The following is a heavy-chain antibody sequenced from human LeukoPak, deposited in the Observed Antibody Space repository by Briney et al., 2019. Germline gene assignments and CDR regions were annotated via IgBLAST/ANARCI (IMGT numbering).Heavy chain of an antibody. CDR2: INWNGGST. CDR3: AGDRIAVAGNDGFDI. D-gene: IGHD6-19*01. J-gene: IGHJ3*02. Sequence: GGSLRLSCATSGFTFDDYGMNWVRQAPGKGLEWVSNINWNGGSTGYADSVKGRFTISRDNAKNSLYLQMSSLRAEDTALYYCAGDRIAVAGNDGFDIWGQGTMVTVSS. CDR1: GFTFDDYG. V-gene: IGHV3-20*04.